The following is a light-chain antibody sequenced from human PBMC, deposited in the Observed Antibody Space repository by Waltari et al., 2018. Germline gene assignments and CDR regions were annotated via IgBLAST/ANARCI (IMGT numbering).Light chain of an antibody. Sequence: QSALTQPPSASGSPGQPVTISCTGSGSDVGAYNYVSWYQHHPGKAPKLMIYEVTKRPAGVPDRSSGSKSDNSASLTVSGLQPDDEAYYYCTSFAGGNTVIFGGGTKLTVL. CDR1: GSDVGAYNY. CDR2: EVT. J-gene: IGLJ2*01. V-gene: IGLV2-8*01. CDR3: TSFAGGNTVI.